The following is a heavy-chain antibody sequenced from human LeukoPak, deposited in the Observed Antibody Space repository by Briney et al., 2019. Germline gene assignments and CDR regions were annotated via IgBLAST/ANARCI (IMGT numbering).Heavy chain of an antibody. CDR2: IYSGGST. CDR3: ARDPFGDFDL. Sequence: GGSLRLSCAASGFTVSSNYMSWVRQAPGKGLEWVSVIYSGGSTYYADSVKGRFTISRHNSKNTLYLQMNSPRAEDTAVYYCARDPFGDFDLWGRGTLVTVSS. J-gene: IGHJ2*01. CDR1: GFTVSSNY. V-gene: IGHV3-53*04. D-gene: IGHD3-10*01.